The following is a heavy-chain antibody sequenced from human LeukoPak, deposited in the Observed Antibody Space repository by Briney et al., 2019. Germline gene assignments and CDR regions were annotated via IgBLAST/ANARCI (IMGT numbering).Heavy chain of an antibody. V-gene: IGHV3-21*01. CDR1: GFTFSSYR. D-gene: IGHD3-22*01. Sequence: PGGSLRLSCVASGFTFSSYRMNWVRQAPGKGLEWASSISTTGNDVYYADSMKGRFTISRDNTKNSLYLQMHTLRAEDTAVYYCARASYYYDSGGFDSWGQGILVTVSS. CDR3: ARASYYYDSGGFDS. J-gene: IGHJ4*02. CDR2: ISTTGNDV.